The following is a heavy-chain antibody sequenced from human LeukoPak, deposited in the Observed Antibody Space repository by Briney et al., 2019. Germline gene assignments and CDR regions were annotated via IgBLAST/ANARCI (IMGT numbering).Heavy chain of an antibody. Sequence: SETLSLTCGVYGGSSSGYYWSWIRQPAGKGLEWIGRIYTSGSTNYNPSLKSRVTISVDTSKNQFSLKLSSVTAADTAVYYCARGRDDFWSGYLYYFDYWGQGTLVTDSS. CDR2: IYTSGST. J-gene: IGHJ4*02. V-gene: IGHV4-59*10. CDR3: ARGRDDFWSGYLYYFDY. CDR1: GGSSSGYY. D-gene: IGHD3-3*01.